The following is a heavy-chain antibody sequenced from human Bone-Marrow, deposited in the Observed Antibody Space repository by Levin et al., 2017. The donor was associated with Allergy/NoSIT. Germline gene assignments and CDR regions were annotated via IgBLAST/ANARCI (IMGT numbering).Heavy chain of an antibody. Sequence: PGGSLRLSCKGSGSSFTSYWIAWVRQMPGKGLEWMGIIYPGDSDTRYSPSFQGQVTISADKSISTAYLQWSSLKASDTAMYYCARLVSGWYGDYWGQGTLVTVSS. CDR3: ARLVSGWYGDY. V-gene: IGHV5-51*01. CDR1: GSSFTSYW. D-gene: IGHD6-19*01. J-gene: IGHJ4*02. CDR2: IYPGDSDT.